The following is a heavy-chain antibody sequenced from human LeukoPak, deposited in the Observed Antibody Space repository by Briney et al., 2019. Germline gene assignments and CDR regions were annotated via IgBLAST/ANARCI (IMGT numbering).Heavy chain of an antibody. V-gene: IGHV3-30*18. D-gene: IGHD6-19*01. CDR2: ISYDGSNK. CDR1: GFTFSSYG. CDR3: AKSRGYSNGLGWFDP. Sequence: PGRSLRLSCAASGFTFSSYGMHWVRQAPGKGLEWVAVISYDGSNKYYADSVKGRFTISRDNSKNTLYLQMNSLRAEDTAIFYCAKSRGYSNGLGWFDPWGQGTLVTVSS. J-gene: IGHJ5*02.